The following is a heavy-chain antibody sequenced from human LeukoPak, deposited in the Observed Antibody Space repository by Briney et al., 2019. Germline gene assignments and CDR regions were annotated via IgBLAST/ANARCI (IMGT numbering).Heavy chain of an antibody. Sequence: PGGSLRLSSAASGFTFSSYSMNWVRQAPGKGLEWVSSISSSSSYIYYADSVKGRFTISRDNAKNSLYLQMNSLGAEDTAVYYCARDQMTTVTTDWGQGTLVTVSS. CDR3: ARDQMTTVTTD. D-gene: IGHD4-17*01. J-gene: IGHJ1*01. CDR1: GFTFSSYS. V-gene: IGHV3-21*01. CDR2: ISSSSSYI.